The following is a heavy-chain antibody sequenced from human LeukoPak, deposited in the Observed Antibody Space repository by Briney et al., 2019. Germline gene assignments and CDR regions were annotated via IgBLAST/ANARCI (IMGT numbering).Heavy chain of an antibody. CDR1: GGSMNSYY. CDR3: ARGHSGYDDY. J-gene: IGHJ4*02. CDR2: FYTSGSS. V-gene: IGHV4-4*07. D-gene: IGHD5-12*01. Sequence: SETLSLTCTLSGGSMNSYYWSWIRQPAGEGLEWIGRFYTSGSSNYNPSLKSRVTMSLDTSKNQFFLKLNSVTAADTAIYYCARGHSGYDDYWGQGTLVTVSS.